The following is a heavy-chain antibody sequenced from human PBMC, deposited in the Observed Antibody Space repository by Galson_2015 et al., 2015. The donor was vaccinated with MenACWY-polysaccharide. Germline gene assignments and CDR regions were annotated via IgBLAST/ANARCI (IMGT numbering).Heavy chain of an antibody. CDR1: GFTFSSYA. CDR3: ASPPGNWYLIDY. D-gene: IGHD6-13*01. J-gene: IGHJ4*02. Sequence: SLRLSCAASGFTFSSYAMNWVRQAPGKGLEWVSAISGSSSGTYYADSVKGRFTISRDNAKNSLYLQLNSLRAEDTAVYYCASPPGNWYLIDYWGQGTLVTVSS. CDR2: ISGSSSGT. V-gene: IGHV3-21*01.